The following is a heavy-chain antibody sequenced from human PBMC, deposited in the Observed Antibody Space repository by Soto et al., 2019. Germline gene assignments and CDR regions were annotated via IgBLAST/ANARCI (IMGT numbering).Heavy chain of an antibody. CDR3: ARVSYQLLYYFDS. CDR2: IYSGGST. V-gene: IGHV3-66*01. D-gene: IGHD2-2*01. Sequence: GGSLRLSCAASGFTVSSNYMGWVRQAPGKGLEWVSVIYSGGSTYYADSVKGRFTISRDNSKNTLYLQMNSLRAEDTAVYYCARVSYQLLYYFDSWGQGTLVTVSS. CDR1: GFTVSSNY. J-gene: IGHJ4*02.